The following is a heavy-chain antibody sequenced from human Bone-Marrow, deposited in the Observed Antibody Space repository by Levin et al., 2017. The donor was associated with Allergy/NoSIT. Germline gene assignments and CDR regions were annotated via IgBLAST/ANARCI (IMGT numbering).Heavy chain of an antibody. D-gene: IGHD5-18*01. CDR3: ARDSGYTLAHHFDY. CDR2: ILYDGSNK. Sequence: GESLKISCEASGFTFSSSNMHWVRQTSGKGLEWVALILYDGSNKYYASSVKGRFTISRDNSKNTLYLEMSSLRAEDTAIYYCARDSGYTLAHHFDYWGQGTMVTVSS. J-gene: IGHJ4*02. V-gene: IGHV3-30-3*01. CDR1: GFTFSSSN.